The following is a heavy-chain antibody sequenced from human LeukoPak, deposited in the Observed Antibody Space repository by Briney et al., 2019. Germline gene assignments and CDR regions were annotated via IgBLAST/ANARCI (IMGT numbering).Heavy chain of an antibody. V-gene: IGHV1-8*01. CDR3: ARRYAGGWTDH. J-gene: IGHJ4*02. D-gene: IGHD6-19*01. Sequence: ASVTVSCKASGYTFSSNDINWVRQAAGQGLEGMGWMNPENGNTVYAEKFQGRVTLTRDTSINTAYMELSSLGSEDTAVYYCARRYAGGWTDHWGQGTLVTVSS. CDR2: MNPENGNT. CDR1: GYTFSSND.